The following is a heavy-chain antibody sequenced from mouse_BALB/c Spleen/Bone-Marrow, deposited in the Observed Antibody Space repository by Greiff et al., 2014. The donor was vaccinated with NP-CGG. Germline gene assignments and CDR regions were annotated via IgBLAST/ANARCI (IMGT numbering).Heavy chain of an antibody. D-gene: IGHD1-1*01. CDR3: AREVLRDYFDY. Sequence: DVKLVESGGGLVKPGGSLKLSCAASGFAFSSYDMSWVRQTPEKRLEWVACISSGGGSTYYPDTVKGRFTISRDNAKNTLYLQMSSLKSEDTAMYYCAREVLRDYFDYWGQGTTLTVSS. CDR2: ISSGGGST. V-gene: IGHV5-12-1*01. J-gene: IGHJ2*01. CDR1: GFAFSSYD.